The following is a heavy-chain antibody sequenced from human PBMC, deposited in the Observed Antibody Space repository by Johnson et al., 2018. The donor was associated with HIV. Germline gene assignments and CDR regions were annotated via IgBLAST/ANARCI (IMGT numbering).Heavy chain of an antibody. J-gene: IGHJ3*02. CDR1: GFTFSTFY. D-gene: IGHD6-19*01. CDR3: AKNKYSSGWYDAFDI. V-gene: IGHV3-7*01. CDR2: IKQDGSEK. Sequence: VQLVESGGGLVQPGGSLRLSCAASGFTFSTFYMSWVRQAPGKGLEWVANIKQDGSEKYYVDSVKGRFTISRDNAKNSLYLQLTSLRAEDTAVYYCAKNKYSSGWYDAFDIWGQGTVVTVSS.